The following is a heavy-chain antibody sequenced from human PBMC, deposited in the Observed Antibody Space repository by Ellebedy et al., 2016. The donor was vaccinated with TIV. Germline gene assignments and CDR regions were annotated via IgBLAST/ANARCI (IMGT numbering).Heavy chain of an antibody. D-gene: IGHD2-2*01. CDR2: IYYSGST. CDR3: ARGVFGCSSTSCYVPFDY. J-gene: IGHJ4*02. Sequence: LRLSXTVSGGSISSGGYYWSWIRQHPGKGLEWIGYIYYSGSTYYNPSLKSRVTISVDTSKNQFSLKLSSVTAADTAVYYCARGVFGCSSTSCYVPFDYWGQGTLVTVSS. V-gene: IGHV4-31*03. CDR1: GGSISSGGYY.